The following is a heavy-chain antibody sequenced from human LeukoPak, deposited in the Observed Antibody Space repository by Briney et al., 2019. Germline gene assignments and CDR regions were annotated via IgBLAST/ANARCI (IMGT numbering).Heavy chain of an antibody. CDR3: AKWASDNRAFDL. D-gene: IGHD2-8*01. J-gene: IGHJ4*02. Sequence: SETLSLTCTVSGTSITAYYWNCVRQAPAQGPECVGYGHYSGNTKYNPPLKRRVTISVDTSKNQFSLRLSSVTAADTAVYFCAKWASDNRAFDLWGQGTLVTVSS. CDR2: GHYSGNT. CDR1: GTSITAYY. V-gene: IGHV4-59*08.